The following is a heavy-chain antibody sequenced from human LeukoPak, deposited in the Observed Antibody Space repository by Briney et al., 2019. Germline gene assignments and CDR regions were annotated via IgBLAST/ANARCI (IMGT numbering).Heavy chain of an antibody. CDR2: IKQDGSEK. J-gene: IGHJ4*02. V-gene: IGHV3-7*01. Sequence: ETGGSLRLSCAASGFTFSSYWMSWVRQAPGKGLEWVANIKQDGSEKYYVDSVKGRFTISRDNAKNSLYLQMNSLRAEDTAVYYCARDPSHYYDSSGYFWGQGTLVTVSS. CDR1: GFTFSSYW. D-gene: IGHD3-22*01. CDR3: ARDPSHYYDSSGYF.